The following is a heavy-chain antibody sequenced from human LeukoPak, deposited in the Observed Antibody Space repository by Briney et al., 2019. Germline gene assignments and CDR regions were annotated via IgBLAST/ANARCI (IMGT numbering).Heavy chain of an antibody. Sequence: PSETLSLTCTVSGDSISQSNYYWGWLRQPPGKALEWLGSIYSSGSTYYDPPLKSRITVSADMSKNQFSLKVTSVTAADTAVYYCARHGNDYGDSWFDYWGLGNLVIVSS. CDR3: ARHGNDYGDSWFDY. J-gene: IGHJ4*02. V-gene: IGHV4-39*01. CDR1: GDSISQSNYY. CDR2: IYSSGST. D-gene: IGHD4-17*01.